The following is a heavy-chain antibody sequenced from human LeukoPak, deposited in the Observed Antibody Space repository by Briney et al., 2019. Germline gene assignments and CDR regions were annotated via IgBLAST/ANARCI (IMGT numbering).Heavy chain of an antibody. J-gene: IGHJ5*02. D-gene: IGHD3-9*01. CDR1: GGSISSYY. CDR3: ARGGDDILTGPNWFDP. V-gene: IGHV4-4*07. Sequence: SETLSLTCTVSGGSISSYYWSWIRQPAGKGLEWIGRIYTSGSTNYNPSLKSRVTMSVDTSKNQFSLKLSSVTAADTAVYYCARGGDDILTGPNWFDPWGQGTLVTVSS. CDR2: IYTSGST.